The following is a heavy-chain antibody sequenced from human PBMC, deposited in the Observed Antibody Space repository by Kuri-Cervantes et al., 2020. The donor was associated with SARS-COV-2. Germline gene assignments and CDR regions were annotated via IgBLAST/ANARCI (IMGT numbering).Heavy chain of an antibody. J-gene: IGHJ6*03. V-gene: IGHV3-33*01. Sequence: GESLKISCAASGFTFSSYGMHWVRQAPGKGLEWVAVIWYDGSNKYYADSVKGRFTISRDNAKNTLYLQMNSLRAEDTAVYYCARGGYSTRPPSYYYYMDVWGKGTTVTVSS. CDR1: GFTFSSYG. D-gene: IGHD5-18*01. CDR3: ARGGYSTRPPSYYYYMDV. CDR2: IWYDGSNK.